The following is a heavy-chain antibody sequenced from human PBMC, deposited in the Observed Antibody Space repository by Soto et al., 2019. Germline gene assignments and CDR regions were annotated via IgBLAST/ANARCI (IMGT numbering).Heavy chain of an antibody. CDR3: AKGLGELSPESYDY. CDR2: ISYDGSDK. D-gene: IGHD3-16*02. CDR1: GFTFNFYA. Sequence: QVQLVESGGGVVQPGRSLRLSCTASGFTFNFYAMHWVRQAPGKGLEWVAVISYDGSDKYYADSVRGRFTISRDNSKNTLNLQMNSLRAVDTAVYYCAKGLGELSPESYDYWGQGTLITVSS. V-gene: IGHV3-30*18. J-gene: IGHJ4*02.